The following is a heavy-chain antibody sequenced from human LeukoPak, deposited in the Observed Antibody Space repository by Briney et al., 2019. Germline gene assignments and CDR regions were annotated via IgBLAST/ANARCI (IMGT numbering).Heavy chain of an antibody. V-gene: IGHV3-48*03. J-gene: IGHJ6*01. Sequence: GGSLRLSCAASGFTFSSYEMIWVRQAPGEGLEWGSYISSRGHTIYYAHSVKGRYTLSRVNAKNLPYLQLYSLRAEDTAVYYCAELGVTMIGGVWGKGTTVIISS. CDR2: ISSRGHTI. CDR1: GFTFSSYE. D-gene: IGHD3-10*02. CDR3: AELGVTMIGGV.